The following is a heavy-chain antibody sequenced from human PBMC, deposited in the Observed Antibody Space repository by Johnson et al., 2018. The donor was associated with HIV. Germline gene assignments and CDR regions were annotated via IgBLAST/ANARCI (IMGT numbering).Heavy chain of an antibody. J-gene: IGHJ3*01. V-gene: IGHV3-23*04. CDR1: GVIFSDYY. D-gene: IGHD3-16*01. Sequence: VQLVESGGGVVQPGRSLRLSCAVSGVIFSDYYMSWIRQAPGKGLEWVSGISPSGGSTYYADSVKGRFTISRDNSKNTLYLQMNSLRAEDTAVYYCARGSRYTYDNDDVYLLQAFDVWGQGTVVTVSS. CDR3: ARGSRYTYDNDDVYLLQAFDV. CDR2: ISPSGGST.